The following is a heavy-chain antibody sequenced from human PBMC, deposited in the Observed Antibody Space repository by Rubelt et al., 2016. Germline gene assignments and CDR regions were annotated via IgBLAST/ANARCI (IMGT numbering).Heavy chain of an antibody. V-gene: IGHV4-59*12. CDR3: ARERSFDYYYGMDV. D-gene: IGHD4-17*01. CDR2: INHSGST. CDR1: GGSISSYY. Sequence: QVQLQESGPGLVKPSETLSLTCTVSGGSISSYYWSWIRQPPGKGLEWIGEINHSGSTNYNPSLKSRVTLSVDTSKNQFSLKLSSVTAADTAVYYCARERSFDYYYGMDVWGQGTTVTVSS. J-gene: IGHJ6*02.